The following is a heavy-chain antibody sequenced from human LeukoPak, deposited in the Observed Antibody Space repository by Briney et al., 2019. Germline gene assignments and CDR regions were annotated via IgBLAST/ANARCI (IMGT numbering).Heavy chain of an antibody. CDR2: ICCSSSYI. V-gene: IGHV3-21*01. CDR3: ARPGG. D-gene: IGHD3-10*01. CDR1: GFTFSSYS. J-gene: IGHJ4*02. Sequence: GGGLRLSCAASGFTFSSYSRNWVRQALGKGLEWVSSICCSSSYIYYADSVKGRFTISRDNAQNSLYLPMNNLRAADTAVYYCARPGGWGQGTLVTASS.